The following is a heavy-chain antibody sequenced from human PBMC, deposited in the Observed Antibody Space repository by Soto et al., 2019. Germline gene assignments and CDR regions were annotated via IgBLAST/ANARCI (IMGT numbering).Heavy chain of an antibody. Sequence: ASVKVSCKASGYTFFSYAIHWVRQAPGQRLEWMGWINAGNGDTKYSQKFQGRVTITRDTSASTAYMELGSLTSEDTAVYYCGREPLVALDYWGQGTLVTVSS. J-gene: IGHJ4*02. D-gene: IGHD2-8*02. V-gene: IGHV1-3*01. CDR1: GYTFFSYA. CDR2: INAGNGDT. CDR3: GREPLVALDY.